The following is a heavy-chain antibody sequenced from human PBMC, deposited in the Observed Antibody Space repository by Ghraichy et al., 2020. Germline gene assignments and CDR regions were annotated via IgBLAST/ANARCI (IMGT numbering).Heavy chain of an antibody. V-gene: IGHV3-53*01. D-gene: IGHD3-10*01. CDR3: ARVAGWFGELAPEPYGMDV. J-gene: IGHJ6*02. Sequence: GGSLRLSCAASGFTVSSNYMSWVRQAPGKGLEWVSVIYSGGSTYYADSVKGRFTISRDNSKNTLYLQMNSLRAEDTAVYYCARVAGWFGELAPEPYGMDVWGQGTTVTVSS. CDR2: IYSGGST. CDR1: GFTVSSNY.